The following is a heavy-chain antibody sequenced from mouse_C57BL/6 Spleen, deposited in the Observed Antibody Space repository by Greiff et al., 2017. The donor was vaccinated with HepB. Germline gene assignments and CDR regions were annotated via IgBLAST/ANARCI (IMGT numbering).Heavy chain of an antibody. Sequence: QVQLQQPGAELVKPGASVKLSCKASGYTFTSYWMQWVKQRPGQGLEWIGEIDPSDSYTNYNQKFKGKATLTVDTSSSTAYMQLSSLTSEDSAVYYCAPGYYGTVGFAYWGQGTLVTVSA. J-gene: IGHJ3*01. CDR2: IDPSDSYT. CDR3: APGYYGTVGFAY. CDR1: GYTFTSYW. V-gene: IGHV1-50*01. D-gene: IGHD1-1*01.